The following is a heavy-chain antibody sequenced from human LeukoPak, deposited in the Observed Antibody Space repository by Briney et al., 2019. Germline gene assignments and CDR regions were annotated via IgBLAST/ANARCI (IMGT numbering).Heavy chain of an antibody. J-gene: IGHJ6*03. Sequence: PSETLSLTCGVPGGSFSGFYWSWIRQSPGKGLEWIGEINHSGYRKSNPSLKNRLTMSVDTSKKHISLNLTSVTAADTAVYYCARFGFEYDVGSGIHFYYMDVWGTGTTVTVSS. CDR2: INHSGYR. V-gene: IGHV4-34*01. CDR3: ARFGFEYDVGSGIHFYYMDV. CDR1: GGSFSGFY. D-gene: IGHD3-10*01.